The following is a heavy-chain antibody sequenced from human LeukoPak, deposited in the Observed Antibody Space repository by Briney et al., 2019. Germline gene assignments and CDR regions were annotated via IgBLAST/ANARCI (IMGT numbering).Heavy chain of an antibody. J-gene: IGHJ4*02. CDR1: GFTFSSYA. D-gene: IGHD6-19*01. Sequence: GGSLRLSCAASGFTFSSYAMHWVRQAPGKGLEWVAVISYDGSNKYYADSVKGRFTISRDNSKNTLYLQMNSLRAEDTAVYYCAKDGSGWYPRGFDYWGQGTLVTVSS. CDR3: AKDGSGWYPRGFDY. V-gene: IGHV3-30*04. CDR2: ISYDGSNK.